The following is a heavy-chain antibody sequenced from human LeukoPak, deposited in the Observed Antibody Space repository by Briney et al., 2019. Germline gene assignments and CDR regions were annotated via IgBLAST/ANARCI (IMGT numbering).Heavy chain of an antibody. CDR1: GGSISSTNW. D-gene: IGHD3-9*01. CDR2: SYLGGST. CDR3: ARDTAYYDILTGSYSRAFDI. Sequence: SETLSLTCAVSGGSISSTNWWSWVRPPPGKGLEWIGESYLGGSTNYNPSLKSGVTMSGDNSKNQFSLRLSSVTAADTAVYYCARDTAYYDILTGSYSRAFDIWGQGTMVTVSS. J-gene: IGHJ3*02. V-gene: IGHV4-4*02.